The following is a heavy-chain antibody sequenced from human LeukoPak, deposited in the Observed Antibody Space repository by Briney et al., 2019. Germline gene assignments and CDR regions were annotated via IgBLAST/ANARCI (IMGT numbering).Heavy chain of an antibody. CDR3: ASIGSGYCSGGSCFDY. CDR2: INPNSGGT. CDR1: GYTFTGYY. V-gene: IGHV1-2*06. D-gene: IGHD2-15*01. Sequence: ASVKVSCKASGYTFTGYYMHWVRQAPGQGLEWMGRINPNSGGTNYAQKFQGRVTMTRDTSISTAYMELSRLRSDDTAVYYCASIGSGYCSGGSCFDYWGQGTLVTVPS. J-gene: IGHJ4*02.